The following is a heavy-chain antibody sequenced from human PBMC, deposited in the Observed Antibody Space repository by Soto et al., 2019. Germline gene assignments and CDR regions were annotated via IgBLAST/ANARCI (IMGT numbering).Heavy chain of an antibody. Sequence: QVHLQQWGAGLLKPSETLSLTCAVSGGSLSGYYWGWLRQPPGKGLEWIGDISHSGSANYNPSLKSPVTMSVVTSKSQFSLVLRSLTAADTSLYYCARAPFTAKGTSYYNLWGQGTLVAVSS. CDR3: ARAPFTAKGTSYYNL. CDR1: GGSLSGYY. J-gene: IGHJ4*02. CDR2: ISHSGSA. D-gene: IGHD3-10*01. V-gene: IGHV4-34*01.